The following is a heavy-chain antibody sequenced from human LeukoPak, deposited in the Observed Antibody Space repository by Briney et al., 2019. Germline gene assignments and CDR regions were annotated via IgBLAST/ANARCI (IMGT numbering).Heavy chain of an antibody. Sequence: SSETLSLTCSVSGGSIGAYYWSWIRQPPGKGLEWIGYVYNSGITDYSPSLKSRGTISVDTSKIQFSLKLSSVTAADTAVYYCARLSPVGTGGQWYFDVWVRGALVTVSS. J-gene: IGHJ2*01. D-gene: IGHD2-8*02. CDR1: GGSIGAYY. CDR2: VYNSGIT. CDR3: ARLSPVGTGGQWYFDV. V-gene: IGHV4-59*08.